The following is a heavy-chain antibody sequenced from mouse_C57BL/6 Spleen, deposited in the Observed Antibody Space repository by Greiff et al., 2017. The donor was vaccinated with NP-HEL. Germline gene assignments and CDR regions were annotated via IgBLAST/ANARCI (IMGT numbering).Heavy chain of an antibody. CDR3: ARAMDGYYGYFDV. V-gene: IGHV1-85*01. CDR1: GYTFTSYD. D-gene: IGHD2-3*01. CDR2: IYPRDGST. Sequence: QVQLQQSGPELVKPGASVKLSCKASGYTFTSYDINWVKQRPGQGLEWIGWIYPRDGSTKYNEKFKGKATLTVDTSSSTAYMELHSLTSEDSAVYFCARAMDGYYGYFDVWGTGTTVTVSS. J-gene: IGHJ1*03.